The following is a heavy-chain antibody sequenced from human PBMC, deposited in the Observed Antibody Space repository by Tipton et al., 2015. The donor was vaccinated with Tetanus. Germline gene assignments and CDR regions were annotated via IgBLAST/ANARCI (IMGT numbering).Heavy chain of an antibody. CDR3: ARLTEIVSRSGWAFDF. Sequence: TLSLTCTVSGGSISDKKYFWNWIRQRPGQGPEWIGYIYYSGSTYYNPSLKSRVTTLVDTSKNHFSLRLKFVTAADTAVYYCARLTEIVSRSGWAFDFWGQGTLVTVSS. J-gene: IGHJ4*02. V-gene: IGHV4-39*02. D-gene: IGHD5/OR15-5a*01. CDR1: GGSISDKKYF. CDR2: IYYSGST.